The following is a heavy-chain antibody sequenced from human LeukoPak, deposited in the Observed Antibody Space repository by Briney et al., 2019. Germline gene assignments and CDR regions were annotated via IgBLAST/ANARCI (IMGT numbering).Heavy chain of an antibody. CDR1: GGSISNNEYY. J-gene: IGHJ4*02. V-gene: IGHV4-39*07. D-gene: IGHD1-26*01. CDR2: VHYSGST. CDR3: ARRRERRRTDRFDYFDY. Sequence: SETLSLTCTVSGGSISNNEYYWGWICQPPGKGLEWIGSVHYSGSTYYNPSLKSRATVSVDTSKNQFSLKLSSVTAADTAVYYCARRRERRRTDRFDYFDYWGQGALVAVSS.